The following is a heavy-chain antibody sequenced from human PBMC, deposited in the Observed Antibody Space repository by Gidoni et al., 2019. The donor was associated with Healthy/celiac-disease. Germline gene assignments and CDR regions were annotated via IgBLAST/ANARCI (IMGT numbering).Heavy chain of an antibody. V-gene: IGHV3-21*01. CDR2: ISISSIYI. J-gene: IGHJ5*02. Sequence: EVQLVESGGGLVKPGGSLRLSCAASGFTFSRYSMNGVRQAPGKGLGWVSSISISSIYIYYADSVKGRFTISRDNAKNSLYLQMNSLRAEDTAVYYCARVPLYGSGSVYWFDPWGQGTLVTVSS. CDR3: ARVPLYGSGSVYWFDP. D-gene: IGHD3-10*01. CDR1: GFTFSRYS.